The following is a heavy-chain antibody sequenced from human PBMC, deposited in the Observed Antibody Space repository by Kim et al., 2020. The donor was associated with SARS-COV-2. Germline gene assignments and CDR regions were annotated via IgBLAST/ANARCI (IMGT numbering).Heavy chain of an antibody. CDR2: INQDGSEK. CDR1: GFTFNSFW. V-gene: IGHV3-7*01. J-gene: IGHJ4*02. CDR3: ARDAWAQRGTDGFDY. D-gene: IGHD7-27*01. Sequence: GGSLRLSCAASGFTFNSFWMSWVRQAPGKGLEWVANINQDGSEKKFVDSVKGRFTISRDNAKNSVFLQMNSLRVEDSALYYCARDAWAQRGTDGFDYWGQGTLVTVS.